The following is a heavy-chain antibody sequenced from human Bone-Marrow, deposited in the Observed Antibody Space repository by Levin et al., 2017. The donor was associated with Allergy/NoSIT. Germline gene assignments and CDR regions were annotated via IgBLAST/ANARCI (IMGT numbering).Heavy chain of an antibody. J-gene: IGHJ4*02. CDR3: AREGDYYGSGTYPFQN. Sequence: EASVKVSCKASGGTFSTYAISWVRQAPGQGLEWMGGIIPIFETPIYAQKFQGRVTITADETTTTAYMELSSLTSDDTAVYFCAREGDYYGSGTYPFQNWGQGTLVTVSS. CDR2: IIPIFETP. D-gene: IGHD3-10*01. CDR1: GGTFSTYA. V-gene: IGHV1-69*13.